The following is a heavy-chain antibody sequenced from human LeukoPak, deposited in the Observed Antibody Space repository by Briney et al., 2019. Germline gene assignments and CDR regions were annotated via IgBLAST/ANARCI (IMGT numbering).Heavy chain of an antibody. Sequence: ASVKVSCKASGYTFSDYYVHWVRQAPRQGLEWMGRINPDGGVTDSPQKFQGRITPTRDRSINTVYMEVNRLTSDDTAVYYCARVSYSNNPTSFDYWGQGTLITVSS. CDR2: INPDGGVT. CDR1: GYTFSDYY. J-gene: IGHJ4*02. D-gene: IGHD4-11*01. V-gene: IGHV1-2*06. CDR3: ARVSYSNNPTSFDY.